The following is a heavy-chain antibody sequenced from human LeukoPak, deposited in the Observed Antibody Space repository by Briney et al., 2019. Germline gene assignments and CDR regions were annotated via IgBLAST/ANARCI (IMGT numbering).Heavy chain of an antibody. CDR1: GGSISSSRYY. CDR2: IYYSGST. Sequence: SETLSLTCTVSGGSISSSRYYWGWIRQPPGKGLEWIGSIYYSGSTYYNPSLKSRVTISVDTSKTKFSLKLSSVPAADTAVYYCARHARSIVVVVAASSPFDYWGQGTLVTVSS. D-gene: IGHD2-15*01. J-gene: IGHJ4*02. V-gene: IGHV4-39*01. CDR3: ARHARSIVVVVAASSPFDY.